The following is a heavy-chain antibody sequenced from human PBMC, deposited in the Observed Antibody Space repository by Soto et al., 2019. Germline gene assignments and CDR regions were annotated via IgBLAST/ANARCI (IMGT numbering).Heavy chain of an antibody. Sequence: SETLSLTCTVSGGSISSYYWSWIRQPPGKGLEWIGYIYYSGSTNYNPSLKSRVTISVDTSKNQFSLKLSSVTAADTAVYYCARWIWFGEFAKQKYYYYYYGMDVWGQGTTVTVSS. V-gene: IGHV4-59*01. CDR3: ARWIWFGEFAKQKYYYYYYGMDV. J-gene: IGHJ6*02. D-gene: IGHD3-10*01. CDR1: GGSISSYY. CDR2: IYYSGST.